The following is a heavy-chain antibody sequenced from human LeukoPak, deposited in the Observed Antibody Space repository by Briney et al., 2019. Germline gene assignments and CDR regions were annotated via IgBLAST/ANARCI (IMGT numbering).Heavy chain of an antibody. CDR3: ARALYFDVVVPAAIEYFDY. Sequence: PSETLSLTCTVSGGSIRTTSYYWGWIRQPAGKGLEWIGRIYTSGSTNYNPSLKSRVTISVDTSKNQFSLKLSSVTAADTAVYYCARALYFDVVVPAAIEYFDYWGQGTLVTVSS. J-gene: IGHJ4*02. CDR2: IYTSGST. D-gene: IGHD2-2*01. V-gene: IGHV4-61*02. CDR1: GGSIRTTSYY.